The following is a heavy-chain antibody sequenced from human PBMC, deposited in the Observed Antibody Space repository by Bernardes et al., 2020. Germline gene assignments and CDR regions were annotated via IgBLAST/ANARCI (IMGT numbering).Heavy chain of an antibody. Sequence: SETLSLTCTVSGGSISSYYWSWIRQPPGKGLAWIGYIYYSGRTHYNPSLKSRVTISVDTSKNQFSLKLSSVTAADTAVYYCARDLMGYCSSTSCPGPYYYYGMDVWGKGTTVTGSS. D-gene: IGHD2-2*01. J-gene: IGHJ6*04. V-gene: IGHV4-59*01. CDR2: IYYSGRT. CDR3: ARDLMGYCSSTSCPGPYYYYGMDV. CDR1: GGSISSYY.